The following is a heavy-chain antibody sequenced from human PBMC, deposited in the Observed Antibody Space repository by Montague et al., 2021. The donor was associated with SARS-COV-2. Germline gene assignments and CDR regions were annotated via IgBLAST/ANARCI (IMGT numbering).Heavy chain of an antibody. CDR2: SYTSGSI. CDR1: GDSITSGSYY. V-gene: IGHV4-61*02. D-gene: IGHD1-26*01. Sequence: TLSLTCTVSGDSITSGSYYWNWVRQPAGKGLEWVGRSYTSGSIDYXPSLKSRLTISVDTSKNQFSLKLSSVTAADTAVYFCAREWGSYSGRFDYWGQGALVTVSS. J-gene: IGHJ4*02. CDR3: AREWGSYSGRFDY.